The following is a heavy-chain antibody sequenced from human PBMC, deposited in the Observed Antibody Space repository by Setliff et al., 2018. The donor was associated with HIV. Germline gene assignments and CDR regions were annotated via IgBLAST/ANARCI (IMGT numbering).Heavy chain of an antibody. CDR1: GGTFRTFT. V-gene: IGHV1-69*13. CDR3: ATGAGLGYYSSGSYGPEDS. Sequence: GASVKVSCKASGGTFRTFTISWVRQAPGQGLEWMGGIIPIFDTTKYAQKFQDRVTIRADESTSTAYMELSSLRSEDTAVYYCATGAGLGYYSSGSYGPEDSWCQVTMVTVSS. J-gene: IGHJ3*02. D-gene: IGHD3-10*01. CDR2: IIPIFDTT.